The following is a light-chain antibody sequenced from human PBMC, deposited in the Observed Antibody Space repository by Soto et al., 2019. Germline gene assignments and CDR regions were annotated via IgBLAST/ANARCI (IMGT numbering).Light chain of an antibody. CDR2: GNS. Sequence: QSVLTQPPSESGAPGQRVTISCTGSSSNIGAGYDVHWYQQLPGTAPKLLIYGNSNRPSGVPDRFSGSKSGTSTSLAITGLQAEDEADYYCQSYDSSLSGNVVFGGGTKLTFL. J-gene: IGLJ2*01. CDR3: QSYDSSLSGNVV. CDR1: SSNIGAGYD. V-gene: IGLV1-40*01.